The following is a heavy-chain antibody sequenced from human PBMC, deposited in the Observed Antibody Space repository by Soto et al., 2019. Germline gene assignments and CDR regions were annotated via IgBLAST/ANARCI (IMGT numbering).Heavy chain of an antibody. J-gene: IGHJ6*02. CDR1: FYRNAENG. D-gene: IGHD3-22*01. CDR2: ISTYSGNT. CDR3: VRGNDEGDYDSSDYYDV. Sequence: SGKPACEASFYRNAENGICWGLQAPGQGLQWMGWISTYSGNTNYAQDFRDRLTMTTDTSTNTAYMELRSLRSDDMAVYYCVRGNDEGDYDSSDYYDVWGQGTSVTGSS. V-gene: IGHV1-18*03.